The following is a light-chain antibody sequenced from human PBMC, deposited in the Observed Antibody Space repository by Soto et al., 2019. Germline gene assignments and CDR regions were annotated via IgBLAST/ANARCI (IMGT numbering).Light chain of an antibody. J-gene: IGKJ2*01. CDR3: QQFINSPYMYI. Sequence: PGEGATLSCRSSQDVGTNYLAWYQQKPGQAPRLLIFGASSRASGVPGRFSGSGSGTDFTLTISRLEPEDSAVYYFQQFINSPYMYIFGQGTKLEI. CDR2: GAS. CDR1: QDVGTNY. V-gene: IGKV3-20*01.